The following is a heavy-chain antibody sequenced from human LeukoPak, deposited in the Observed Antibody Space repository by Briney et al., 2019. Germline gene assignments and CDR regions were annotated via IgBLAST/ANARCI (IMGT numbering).Heavy chain of an antibody. V-gene: IGHV3-74*01. J-gene: IGHJ6*02. D-gene: IGHD6-13*01. CDR2: INSDGSSI. Sequence: GGSLRLSCAASGFTFSSYWMPWVRQAPGKGMVWVSRINSDGSSISYADSVKGRFTISRDNAKNTLYLQMNSLRAEDTAVYYCATGGNLNSSSWYVYYYYDMDVWGQGTTVTVSS. CDR1: GFTFSSYW. CDR3: ATGGNLNSSSWYVYYYYDMDV.